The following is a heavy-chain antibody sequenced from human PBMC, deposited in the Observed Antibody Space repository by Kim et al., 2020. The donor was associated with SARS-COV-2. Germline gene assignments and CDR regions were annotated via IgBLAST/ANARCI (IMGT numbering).Heavy chain of an antibody. CDR1: GFTFSSHA. V-gene: IGHV3-23*01. CDR3: ARYTGALELHYF. Sequence: GGSLRLSCAASGFTFSSHAMAWVRQAPGQGLERVSDISGIAGSTSYADSVKGRLTTIRDNPKNMPYLHINSRRGEDTAVKYCARYTGALELHYF. J-gene: IGHJ4*01. CDR2: ISGIAGST. D-gene: IGHD1-7*01.